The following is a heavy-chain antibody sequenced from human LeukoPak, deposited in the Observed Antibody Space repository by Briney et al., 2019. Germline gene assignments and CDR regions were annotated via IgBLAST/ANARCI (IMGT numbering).Heavy chain of an antibody. D-gene: IGHD3-10*01. CDR1: GGSFSGYY. V-gene: IGHV4-4*07. CDR2: IYTSGST. Sequence: PSETLSLTCTVSGGSFSGYYWSWIRQPAGKGLEWIGRIYTSGSTNYNPSLKSRVTISVDTSKNQFSLKLSSVTAADTAVYYCASRPLLWWTEYFQHWGQGTLVTVSS. CDR3: ASRPLLWWTEYFQH. J-gene: IGHJ1*01.